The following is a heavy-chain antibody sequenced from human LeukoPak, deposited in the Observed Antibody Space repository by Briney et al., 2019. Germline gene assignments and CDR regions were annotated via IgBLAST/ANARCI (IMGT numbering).Heavy chain of an antibody. Sequence: GGSLRLSCEASGITLSGYSMSWVRQAPGKGLEWVSGISGSGDTTNYADSVRGRFTISRDNFKNTGYLQMNSLRAEDTAIYYCARGSLKTYDFWSGYGAREYYYYYMDVWGKGTTVTVSS. CDR2: ISGSGDTT. V-gene: IGHV3-23*01. D-gene: IGHD3-3*01. CDR3: ARGSLKTYDFWSGYGAREYYYYYMDV. CDR1: GITLSGYS. J-gene: IGHJ6*03.